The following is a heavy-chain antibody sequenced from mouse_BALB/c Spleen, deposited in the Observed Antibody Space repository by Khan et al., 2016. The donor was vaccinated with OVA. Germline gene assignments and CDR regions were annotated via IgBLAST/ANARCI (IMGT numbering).Heavy chain of an antibody. D-gene: IGHD1-2*01. J-gene: IGHJ2*01. CDR1: GYSITSGYG. CDR2: ISYSGST. CDR3: ARTARIKY. Sequence: EVQLVETGPGLVKPSQSLSLTCTVTGYSITSGYGWNWIRQFPGNKLEWMGYISYSGSTNYNPSLKSRISITRDTSKNQFFLQFNSVTTEDTATYDCARTARIKYWGQGTTLTVSS. V-gene: IGHV3-2*02.